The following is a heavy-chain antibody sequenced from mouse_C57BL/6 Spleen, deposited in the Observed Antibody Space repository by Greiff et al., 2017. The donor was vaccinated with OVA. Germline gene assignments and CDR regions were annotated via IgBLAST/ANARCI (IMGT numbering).Heavy chain of an antibody. D-gene: IGHD4-1*01. CDR1: GFTFSSYT. CDR2: ISGGGGNT. CDR3: ARHNWDKGRYYDY. Sequence: EVKLMESGGGLVKPGGSLKLSCAASGFTFSSYTMSWVRQTPEKRLEWVATISGGGGNTYYPDSVKGRFTISRDNAKNTLYLQMSSLRSEDTALYCCARHNWDKGRYYDYWGQGTTLTVSS. V-gene: IGHV5-9*01. J-gene: IGHJ2*01.